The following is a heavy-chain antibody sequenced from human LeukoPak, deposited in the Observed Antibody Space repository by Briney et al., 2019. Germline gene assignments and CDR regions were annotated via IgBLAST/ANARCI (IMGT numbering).Heavy chain of an antibody. J-gene: IGHJ4*02. D-gene: IGHD1-26*01. CDR1: GYTFSTYY. Sequence: ASVKVSCKASGYTFSTYYMHWVRQAPGQGLEWVGVTNPTGGTTTYAQKFQGRVTMTRDTSSSTVYMELSSLRIEDTAVYYCSRDLGGSYNDYWGQGTRVTVSS. CDR3: SRDLGGSYNDY. CDR2: TNPTGGTT. V-gene: IGHV1-46*01.